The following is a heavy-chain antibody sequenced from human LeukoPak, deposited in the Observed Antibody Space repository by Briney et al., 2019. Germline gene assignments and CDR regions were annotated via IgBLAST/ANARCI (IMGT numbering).Heavy chain of an antibody. CDR1: GFTFSSYG. J-gene: IGHJ4*02. V-gene: IGHV3-30*03. CDR2: ISYDGSNK. D-gene: IGHD2-8*01. Sequence: GGSLRLSCAASGFTFSSYGMHWVRQAPGKGLEWVAVISYDGSNKYYADSVKGRFTISRDNSKNTLYLQMNSLRAEDTAVYYCARCFEENGPFDYWGQGTLVTVSS. CDR3: ARCFEENGPFDY.